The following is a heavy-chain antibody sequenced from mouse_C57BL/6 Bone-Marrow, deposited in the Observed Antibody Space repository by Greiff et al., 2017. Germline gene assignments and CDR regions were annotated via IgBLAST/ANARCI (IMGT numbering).Heavy chain of an antibody. D-gene: IGHD2-3*01. J-gene: IGHJ4*01. CDR2: ISDGGSYT. CDR1: GFTFSSYA. V-gene: IGHV5-4*01. Sequence: EVQRVESGGGLVKPGGSLKLSCAASGFTFSSYAMSWVRQTPEKRLEWVATISDGGSYTYYPDNVKGRFTIARDNDKNNLYLQMSHLKSEDPAMDDCARGLLPYAMDYWGQGTSVTVSS. CDR3: ARGLLPYAMDY.